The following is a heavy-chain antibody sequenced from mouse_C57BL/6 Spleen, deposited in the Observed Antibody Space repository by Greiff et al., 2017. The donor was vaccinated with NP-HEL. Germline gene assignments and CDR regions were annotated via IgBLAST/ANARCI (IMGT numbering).Heavy chain of an antibody. D-gene: IGHD2-2*01. V-gene: IGHV1-64*01. CDR2: IHPNSGST. J-gene: IGHJ2*01. CDR1: GYTFTSYW. Sequence: QVQLQQPGAELVKPGASVKLSCKASGYTFTSYWMHWVKQRPGQGLEWIGMIHPNSGSTNYNEKFKSKATLTVDKSSSTAYMQLSSLTSEDSAVYYCARPMVTTLFDYWGQGTTLTVSS. CDR3: ARPMVTTLFDY.